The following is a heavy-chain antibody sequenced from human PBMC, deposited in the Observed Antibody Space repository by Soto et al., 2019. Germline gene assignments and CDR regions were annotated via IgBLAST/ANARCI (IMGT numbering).Heavy chain of an antibody. CDR3: AKGESSGSFDHSRGYSTPDH. CDR2: ITSSDDIT. Sequence: EVQLFESGGGFVESGGSLRLSCAASGFIFQDYAMSWVRQAPGKGLEWVSTITSSDDITYSADSVRGRVTISRDNSANILFLLLTHLSVDHTATYYCAKGESSGSFDHSRGYSTPDHWGLGTLVTVSS. CDR1: GFIFQDYA. D-gene: IGHD3-3*01. J-gene: IGHJ5*02. V-gene: IGHV3-23*01.